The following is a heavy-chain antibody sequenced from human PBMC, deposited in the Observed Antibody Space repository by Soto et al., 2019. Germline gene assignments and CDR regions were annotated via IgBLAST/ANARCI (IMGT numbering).Heavy chain of an antibody. Sequence: ASVKVSCKASGYTFTSYGISWVRQAPGQGLEWMGWISAYNGNTNYAQKLQGRVTMTTDTSTSTAYMELRSLRSDDTAVYYCARDLHYGDYAFLVVDAFDIWGQGTMVTVSS. CDR1: GYTFTSYG. J-gene: IGHJ3*02. CDR3: ARDLHYGDYAFLVVDAFDI. D-gene: IGHD4-17*01. CDR2: ISAYNGNT. V-gene: IGHV1-18*01.